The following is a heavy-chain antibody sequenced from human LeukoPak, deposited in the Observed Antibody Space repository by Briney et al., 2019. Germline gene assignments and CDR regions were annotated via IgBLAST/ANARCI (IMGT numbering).Heavy chain of an antibody. CDR3: ARDLGLRYEGFEY. J-gene: IGHJ4*02. Sequence: PGGSLRLSCAASGFTFSSFGMHWVRQAPGKGLEWVAFIRYNGSKKYYADSVKGRFTFSRDNSKNTLYLQMNSLRAEDTAVYYCARDLGLRYEGFEYWGQGTLVTVSS. D-gene: IGHD5-12*01. CDR1: GFTFSSFG. CDR2: IRYNGSKK. V-gene: IGHV3-30*02.